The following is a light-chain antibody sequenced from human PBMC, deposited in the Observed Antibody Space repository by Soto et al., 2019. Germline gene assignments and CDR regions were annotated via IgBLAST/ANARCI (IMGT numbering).Light chain of an antibody. J-gene: IGKJ4*01. Sequence: DIQMTQSPSSLSASVGDRVTITFVASLRIRNDLGWYQHKPGKAPKRLIYAASSLQSGVPSRFSGSGSGTDFTLTISSLQPEDFATYYCQQANSFPLTFGGGTKVDIK. CDR1: LRIRND. V-gene: IGKV1-17*01. CDR3: QQANSFPLT. CDR2: AAS.